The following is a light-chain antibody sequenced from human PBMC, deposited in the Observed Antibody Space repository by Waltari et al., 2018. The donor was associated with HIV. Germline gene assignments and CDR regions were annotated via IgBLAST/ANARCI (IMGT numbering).Light chain of an antibody. CDR3: QTWDSSTVV. V-gene: IGLV3-1*01. Sequence: SYEFTQPPSVSVSPGQTASMTSSGDQLGDKYVCCLQQRPGQPPVLVIYQDDQRPSKIPDRFSGSNSRNTATLTITGTQAMDEADYYCQTWDSSTVVFGGGTRLSVL. CDR2: QDD. J-gene: IGLJ3*02. CDR1: QLGDKY.